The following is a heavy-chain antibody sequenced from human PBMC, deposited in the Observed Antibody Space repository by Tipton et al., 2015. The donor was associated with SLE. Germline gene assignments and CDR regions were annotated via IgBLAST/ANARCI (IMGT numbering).Heavy chain of an antibody. CDR3: ATQGYYDSSFDY. Sequence: LRLSCTVSGGSLSSYYWSWIRQSPEKGLEWIGYLSYSGSTNYNPPLESRVTISVDTSKNQFSLKLSSVTAADTAVYYCATQGYYDSSFDYWGQGTLVTVSS. CDR1: GGSLSSYY. CDR2: LSYSGST. V-gene: IGHV4-59*08. J-gene: IGHJ4*02. D-gene: IGHD3-16*01.